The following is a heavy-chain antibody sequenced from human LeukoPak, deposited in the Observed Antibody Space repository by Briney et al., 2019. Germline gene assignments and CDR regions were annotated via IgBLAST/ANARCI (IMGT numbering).Heavy chain of an antibody. Sequence: GESLKISCKGSGYSFTSYWIGWVRQMPGKGLEWMGIIYPGDSDTRYSPSFQGQVTISADKSISTAYLQWSSLKASDTAMYYCARAPFHSGSYQYYFDYWGQGTLVTVSS. V-gene: IGHV5-51*01. CDR1: GYSFTSYW. CDR2: IYPGDSDT. D-gene: IGHD1-26*01. CDR3: ARAPFHSGSYQYYFDY. J-gene: IGHJ4*02.